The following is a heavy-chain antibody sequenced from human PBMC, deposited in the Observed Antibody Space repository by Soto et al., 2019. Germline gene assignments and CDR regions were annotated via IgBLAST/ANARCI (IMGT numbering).Heavy chain of an antibody. CDR1: GFTFSTYA. V-gene: IGHV3-23*01. D-gene: IGHD3-22*01. Sequence: GGSLRLSCAASGFTFSTYAMTWVRQVPGKGLEWVSAIRGSGASTYYADSVKGRFTISRDNSKNTLFLQMNSLRVEDTALYYCAKDYFYDSSGYASPDYWGRGTLVTVSS. J-gene: IGHJ4*02. CDR2: IRGSGAST. CDR3: AKDYFYDSSGYASPDY.